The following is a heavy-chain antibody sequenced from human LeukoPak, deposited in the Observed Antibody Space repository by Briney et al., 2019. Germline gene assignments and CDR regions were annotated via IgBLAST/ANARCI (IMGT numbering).Heavy chain of an antibody. CDR3: ARIKRATGYYYMDV. J-gene: IGHJ6*03. D-gene: IGHD5-12*01. CDR2: ISAYNGNT. V-gene: IGHV1-18*01. CDR1: GYTFTSYG. Sequence: ASVKVSCKASGYTFTSYGISWVRQAPGQGLEWMGWISAYNGNTNYAQKLQGRVTITADESTSTAYMELSSLRSEDTAVYYCARIKRATGYYYMDVWGKGATVTISS.